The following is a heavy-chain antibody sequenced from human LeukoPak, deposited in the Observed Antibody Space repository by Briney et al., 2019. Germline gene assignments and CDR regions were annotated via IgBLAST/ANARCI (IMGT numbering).Heavy chain of an antibody. CDR3: ARERRDGSYGFDY. V-gene: IGHV4-4*07. D-gene: IGHD3-16*01. Sequence: SETLSLTCTVPGASISEYYWNWIRQPAGKGLEWIGRIYISGTTNYNPSLNSRVTMSLDTSKNRFSLKLSSVTAADTAVYYCARERRDGSYGFDYWGQGTLLTVSS. CDR1: GASISEYY. J-gene: IGHJ4*02. CDR2: IYISGTT.